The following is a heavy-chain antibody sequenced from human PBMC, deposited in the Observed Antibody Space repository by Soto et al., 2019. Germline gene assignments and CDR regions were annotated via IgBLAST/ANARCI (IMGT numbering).Heavy chain of an antibody. CDR2: INHSGST. D-gene: IGHD5-18*01. Sequence: PSETLSLTCAVYGGSFSGYYWSWIRQPPGKGLEWIGEINHSGSTNYNPSLKSRVTISVDTSKNQFPLKLSSVTAAGTAVYYCARVGIQLWSPDYWGQGTLVTVSS. CDR3: ARVGIQLWSPDY. J-gene: IGHJ4*02. CDR1: GGSFSGYY. V-gene: IGHV4-34*01.